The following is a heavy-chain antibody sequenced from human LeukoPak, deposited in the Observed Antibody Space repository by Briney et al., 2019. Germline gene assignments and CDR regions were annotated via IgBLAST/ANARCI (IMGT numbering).Heavy chain of an antibody. Sequence: GESLRISCKGSGYSFTSYWISWVRQMPGKGLEWMGRIDPSDSYTNYSPSFQGHVTISADKSISTAYLQWSSLKASDTAMYYCARTTTDYYDSSGYYSDYWGQGTPVTVSS. CDR3: ARTTTDYYDSSGYYSDY. J-gene: IGHJ4*02. CDR2: IDPSDSYT. V-gene: IGHV5-10-1*01. CDR1: GYSFTSYW. D-gene: IGHD3-22*01.